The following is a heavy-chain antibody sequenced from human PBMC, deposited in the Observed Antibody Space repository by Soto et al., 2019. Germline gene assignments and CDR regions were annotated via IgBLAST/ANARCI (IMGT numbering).Heavy chain of an antibody. Sequence: GGSLRLSCAASGFTFSSYWMHWVRQAPGKGLVRVSRINSDGSSTSYADSVKGRFTISRDNAKNTLYLQMNSLRAEDTAVYYCARVVYSSSWYIDYWCQGTLVTVSS. CDR1: GFTFSSYW. V-gene: IGHV3-74*01. CDR3: ARVVYSSSWYIDY. J-gene: IGHJ4*02. D-gene: IGHD6-13*01. CDR2: INSDGSST.